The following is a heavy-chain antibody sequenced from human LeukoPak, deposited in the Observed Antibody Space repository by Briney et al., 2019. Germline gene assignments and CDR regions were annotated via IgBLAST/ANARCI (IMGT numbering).Heavy chain of an antibody. CDR2: ISGSGGST. D-gene: IGHD6-19*01. CDR3: AKSEVRSVAGHSPDY. V-gene: IGHV3-23*01. Sequence: PGGFLRLSCAASGFTFSSYAMSWVRQAPGKGLEWVSAISGSGGSTYYADSVKGRFTISRDNSKNTLYLQMNSLRAEDTAVYYCAKSEVRSVAGHSPDYWGQGTLVTVSS. J-gene: IGHJ4*02. CDR1: GFTFSSYA.